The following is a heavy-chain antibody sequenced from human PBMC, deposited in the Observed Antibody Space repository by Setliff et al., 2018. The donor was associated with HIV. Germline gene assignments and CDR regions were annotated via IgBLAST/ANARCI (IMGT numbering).Heavy chain of an antibody. CDR1: GYTFTTYG. V-gene: IGHV1-18*04. D-gene: IGHD3-10*01. J-gene: IGHJ6*02. CDR3: SRSGVPPYYYYGMDV. CDR2: INSYNGNT. Sequence: GASVKVSCKASGYTFTTYGVNWVRQAPGQGLEWMGWINSYNGNTKFAQKFQGRVTMTTETSTTTAFMELRSLKADDTGIYYCSRSGVPPYYYYGMDVWGQGTTVTVS.